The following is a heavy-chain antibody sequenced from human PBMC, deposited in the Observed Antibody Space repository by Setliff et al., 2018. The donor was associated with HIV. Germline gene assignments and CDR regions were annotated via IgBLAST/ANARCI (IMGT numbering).Heavy chain of an antibody. CDR2: FDPEDGET. Sequence: ASVKVSCKVSGYPLTDFSIHWVRQAPGKGLEWMGGFDPEDGETIYAQKFQGRVTMTEDTSTNTAYMELSSLRSEDTAVYYCARDPPPIRGLRLGEISRMDVWGKGTTVTGSS. V-gene: IGHV1-24*01. CDR1: GYPLTDFS. CDR3: ARDPPPIRGLRLGEISRMDV. J-gene: IGHJ6*03. D-gene: IGHD3-16*02.